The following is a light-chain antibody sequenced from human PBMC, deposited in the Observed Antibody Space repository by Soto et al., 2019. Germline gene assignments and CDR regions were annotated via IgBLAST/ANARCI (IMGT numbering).Light chain of an antibody. CDR3: QQYSDWPLT. J-gene: IGKJ1*01. V-gene: IGKV3-15*01. Sequence: EIVMTQFPATLSGSSGERATVSCRASQVFGSSLAWYQQKPGQAPRLLIYDASTRATGIPARFSGSGSGTEFSLTISSLQSEDSAVYYCQQYSDWPLTFGQGTKVDIK. CDR2: DAS. CDR1: QVFGSS.